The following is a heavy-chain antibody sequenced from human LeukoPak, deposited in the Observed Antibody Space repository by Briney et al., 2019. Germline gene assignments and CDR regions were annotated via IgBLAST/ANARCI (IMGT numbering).Heavy chain of an antibody. D-gene: IGHD6-19*01. CDR2: ISDSGGSR. CDR3: AKGGGWLYYFDY. CDR1: GFTFSTFA. J-gene: IGHJ4*02. Sequence: PGGSLRPSCAASGFTFSTFAMNWVRQAPGKGLEWVSAISDSGGSRYYADSVKGRFTISRDNAKNTVYLQMNSLRVEDTAVYYCAKGGGWLYYFDYWGQGSLVSVSS. V-gene: IGHV3-23*01.